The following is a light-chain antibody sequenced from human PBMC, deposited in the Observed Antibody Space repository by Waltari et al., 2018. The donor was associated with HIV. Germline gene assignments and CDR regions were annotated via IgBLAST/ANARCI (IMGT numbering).Light chain of an antibody. CDR1: ALPNNY. CDR3: QSAHNSDVI. V-gene: IGLV3-25*03. J-gene: IGLJ2*01. CDR2: QDT. Sequence: SYELTQTPSVSVPPGQKAKLMCSGDALPNNYVYWYQQKAGQAPVMIIFQDTKRPSDIPARFSASSAGTTATLTISGVQAEDEADYFCQSAHNSDVIFGGGTKLTVL.